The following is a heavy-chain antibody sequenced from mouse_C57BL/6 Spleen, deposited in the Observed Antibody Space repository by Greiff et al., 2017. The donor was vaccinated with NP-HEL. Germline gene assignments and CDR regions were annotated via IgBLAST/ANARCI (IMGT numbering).Heavy chain of an antibody. J-gene: IGHJ3*01. Sequence: QVQLQQSGPELVKPGASVKISCKASGYAFSSSWMNWVKQRPGKGLEWIGRIYPGDGDTNYNGKFKGKATLTADKSSSTAYMQLSSLTSEDSAVYCCARWHSNPAYWGQGTLVTVSA. CDR2: IYPGDGDT. CDR1: GYAFSSSW. CDR3: ARWHSNPAY. D-gene: IGHD2-5*01. V-gene: IGHV1-82*01.